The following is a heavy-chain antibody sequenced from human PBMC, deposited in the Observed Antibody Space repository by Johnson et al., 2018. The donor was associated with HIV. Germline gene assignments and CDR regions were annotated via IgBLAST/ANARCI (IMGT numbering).Heavy chain of an antibody. V-gene: IGHV3-30*04. CDR1: GFTFSSYA. J-gene: IGHJ3*02. CDR2: ISYDGSNK. Sequence: QVQLVESGGGLVQPGGSLRLSCAASGFTFSSYAMHWVRQAPGKGLEWVAVISYDGSNKYYADSVKGRFTISRDDSKNTLYLQMNSLRAEDTAVYYCTRQADIWGQGTMVTVSS. CDR3: TRQADI.